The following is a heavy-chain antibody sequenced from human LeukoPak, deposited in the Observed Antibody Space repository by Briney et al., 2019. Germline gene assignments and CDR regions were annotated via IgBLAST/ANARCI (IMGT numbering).Heavy chain of an antibody. CDR2: ISSSGSTI. CDR3: ARRGYSYGYVRGVYY. J-gene: IGHJ4*02. Sequence: GGSLRLSCAASGFTLSSYEMNWVRKAPGKGLEWVSYISSSGSTIYYADSVKGRFTISRDNAKNSLYLQMNSLRAEDTAVYYCARRGYSYGYVRGVYYWGQGTLVTVSS. CDR1: GFTLSSYE. D-gene: IGHD5-18*01. V-gene: IGHV3-48*03.